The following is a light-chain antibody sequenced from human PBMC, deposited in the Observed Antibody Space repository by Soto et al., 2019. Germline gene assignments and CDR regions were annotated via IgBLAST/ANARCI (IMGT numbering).Light chain of an antibody. J-gene: IGLJ2*01. CDR3: AARDDSLNGLV. V-gene: IGLV1-44*01. CDR2: SND. CDR1: SSNIGSNS. Sequence: QSVLTQPPSASGTPGQRLTISCSGSSSNIGSNSVTWYQQLPGTAPKVLIHSNDRRPSGVPDRFSGSKSGTSASLAISGLLSDDEADYYCAARDDSLNGLVFGGGTKLTVL.